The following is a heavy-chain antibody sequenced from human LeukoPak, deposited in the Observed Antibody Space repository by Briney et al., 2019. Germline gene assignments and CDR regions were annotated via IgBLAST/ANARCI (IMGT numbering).Heavy chain of an antibody. Sequence: ASVKVSCKASGYTFTSYGISWVRQAPGQGLEWMGWISAYNGNTNYAQKLQGRVTMTTDTSTSTAYMELRSLRSDDTAMYYCARDLSRRFLTHMDVWGKGTTVTVSS. CDR3: ARDLSRRFLTHMDV. D-gene: IGHD3-3*01. V-gene: IGHV1-18*01. CDR1: GYTFTSYG. J-gene: IGHJ6*03. CDR2: ISAYNGNT.